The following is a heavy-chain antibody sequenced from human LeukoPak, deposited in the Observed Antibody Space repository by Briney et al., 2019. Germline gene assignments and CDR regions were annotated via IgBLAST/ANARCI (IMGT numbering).Heavy chain of an antibody. CDR2: IYYSGST. V-gene: IGHV4-59*01. CDR3: ARDDDSSGYYSHFDY. D-gene: IGHD3-22*01. J-gene: IGHJ4*02. Sequence: SETLSLTCTVSGGSISNFYWNWIRQPPGKGLEWIGYIYYSGSTNYNPSLKSRVTISIDTSKNQFSLKLSSVTAADTAVYYCARDDDSSGYYSHFDYWGQGTLVTVSS. CDR1: GGSISNFY.